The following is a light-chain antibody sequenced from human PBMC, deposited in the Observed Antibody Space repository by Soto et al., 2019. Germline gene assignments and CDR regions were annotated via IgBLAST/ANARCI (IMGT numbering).Light chain of an antibody. CDR2: EVS. V-gene: IGLV2-14*01. CDR3: CSRASTITYV. CDR1: SSDIGAYNY. J-gene: IGLJ1*01. Sequence: QSALTQPASVSGSPGQSITVSCTGTSSDIGAYNYVSWYQQHPGEAPKLIIYEVSNRPSGVSNRFSGSKSGNTASLTISGLQADDEADCYCCSRASTITYVFGSGTKLTVL.